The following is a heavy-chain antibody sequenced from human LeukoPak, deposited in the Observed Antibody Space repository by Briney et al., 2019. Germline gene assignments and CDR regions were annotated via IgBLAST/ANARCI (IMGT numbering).Heavy chain of an antibody. Sequence: KPGGSLRLSCAASGFTSSSYSMNGVRQAPGKGLERVSSITISSSYIYYADSVKGRFTISRDNAKNSLYLQMNSMRAEDTAVYYCARDRYCSSTSCYRGMFDYWGQGTLVTVSS. CDR2: ITISSSYI. V-gene: IGHV3-21*01. CDR3: ARDRYCSSTSCYRGMFDY. J-gene: IGHJ4*02. CDR1: GFTSSSYS. D-gene: IGHD2-2*01.